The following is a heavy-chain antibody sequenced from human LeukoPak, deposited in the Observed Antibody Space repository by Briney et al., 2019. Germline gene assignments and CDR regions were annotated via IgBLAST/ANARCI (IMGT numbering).Heavy chain of an antibody. CDR3: ARGRGSGSPKYYYYYGMDV. CDR2: INHSGST. V-gene: IGHV4-34*01. Sequence: SETLSLTCAVYGGSFSGYYWSWIRQPPGKGLEWIGEINHSGSTNYNPSLKSRVTISVDTSKNQFSLKLSSVTAADTGVYYRARGRGSGSPKYYYYYGMDVWGQGTTVTVSS. CDR1: GGSFSGYY. J-gene: IGHJ6*02. D-gene: IGHD3-10*01.